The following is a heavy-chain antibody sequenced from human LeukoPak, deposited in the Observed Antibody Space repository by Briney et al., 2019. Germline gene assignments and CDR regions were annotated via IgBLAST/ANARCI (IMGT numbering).Heavy chain of an antibody. CDR3: AKAGVPAAFYYYYGMDV. Sequence: GGSLRLSCAASGFTFSSYAMSWVRQAPGKGLEWVSAISGSGGSTYYADSVKGRFTISRDNSKNTLYLQMNSLRAEDTAVYYCAKAGVPAAFYYYYGMDVWGQGTTVTVSS. D-gene: IGHD2-2*01. CDR2: ISGSGGST. V-gene: IGHV3-23*01. J-gene: IGHJ6*02. CDR1: GFTFSSYA.